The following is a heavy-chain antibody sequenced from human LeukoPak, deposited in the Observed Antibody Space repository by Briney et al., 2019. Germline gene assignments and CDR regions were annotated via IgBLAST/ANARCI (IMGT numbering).Heavy chain of an antibody. CDR3: TRDYFMDV. Sequence: ASVKVSCKASGYIFTAYYIHWVRQAPGQGLEYLGWINPSSGATTFVPEFQGRVTMTSETSIRTVFMELSSLGSDDTAVYYCTRDYFMDVWGKGTTVTVSS. V-gene: IGHV1-2*02. CDR2: INPSSGAT. J-gene: IGHJ6*03. CDR1: GYIFTAYY.